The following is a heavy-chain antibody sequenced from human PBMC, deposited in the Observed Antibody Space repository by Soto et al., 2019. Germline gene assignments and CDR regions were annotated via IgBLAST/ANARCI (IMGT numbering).Heavy chain of an antibody. CDR3: ARAESGIAAAWFDP. V-gene: IGHV1-8*01. CDR2: MNPNSGNK. Sequence: ASVKVSCKASGYTFTSYDINWVRQATGQGLEWMGWMNPNSGNKGYAQKFQGRVTMSRNTSISTAYMELSSLRSEDTAVYYCARAESGIAAAWFDPWGQGTLVTVSS. J-gene: IGHJ5*02. CDR1: GYTFTSYD. D-gene: IGHD6-13*01.